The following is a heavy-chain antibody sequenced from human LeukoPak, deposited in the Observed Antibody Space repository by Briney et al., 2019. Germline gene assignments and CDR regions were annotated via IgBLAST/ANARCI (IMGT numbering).Heavy chain of an antibody. D-gene: IGHD3-22*01. CDR1: GFTFSNAL. J-gene: IGHJ6*02. CDR3: TTDYYDSSGYWTGYYYYGMDV. V-gene: IGHV3-15*01. Sequence: GGSLRLSCAASGFTFSNALMSWVRQAPGKGLEWVGRIKSKTDGGTTDYAAPVKGRFTISRDDSKNTLYLQMNSLKTEDTAVYYCTTDYYDSSGYWTGYYYYGMDVWGQGTTVTVSS. CDR2: IKSKTDGGTT.